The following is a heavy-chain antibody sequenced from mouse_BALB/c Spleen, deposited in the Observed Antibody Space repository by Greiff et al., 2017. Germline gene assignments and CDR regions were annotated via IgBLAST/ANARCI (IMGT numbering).Heavy chain of an antibody. D-gene: IGHD1-1*01. CDR1: GFTFSSYG. CDR2: ISSGGSYT. V-gene: IGHV5-6*01. J-gene: IGHJ4*01. CDR3: ARGWGTTVVATSPYAMDY. Sequence: EVQLQESGGGLVKPGGSLKLSCAASGFTFSSYGMSWVRQTPDKRLEWVATISSGGSYTYYPDSVKGRFTISRDNAKNTLYLQMSSLKSEDTAMYYCARGWGTTVVATSPYAMDYWGQGTSVTVSS.